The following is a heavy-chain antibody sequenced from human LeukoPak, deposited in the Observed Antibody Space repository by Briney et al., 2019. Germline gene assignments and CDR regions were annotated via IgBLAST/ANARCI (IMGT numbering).Heavy chain of an antibody. V-gene: IGHV4-59*01. J-gene: IGHJ4*02. CDR1: GGSISSYY. D-gene: IGHD1-20*01. Sequence: PSKTLSLTCSVSGGSISSYYWSWIRQPPGKGLEWIGDIYYSGSTNYNPSLKSRVTISVDTSKNQFSLKLSSVTAADTAVYYCARGGITGTFDYWGQGTLVTVSS. CDR3: ARGGITGTFDY. CDR2: IYYSGST.